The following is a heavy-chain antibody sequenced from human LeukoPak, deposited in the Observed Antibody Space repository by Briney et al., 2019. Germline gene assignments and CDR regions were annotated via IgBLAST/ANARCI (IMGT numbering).Heavy chain of an antibody. CDR1: GFTFSSYA. D-gene: IGHD2-15*01. CDR2: ISGSSGST. Sequence: GGSLRLSCAASGFTFSSYAMSWVRQAPGKGLEWVSAISGSSGSTYYADSVKGRFTISRDNSKNTLYLQMNSLRAEDTAVYYCARILTRGYCSGGSCYSYWFDPWGQGTLVTVSS. V-gene: IGHV3-23*01. J-gene: IGHJ5*02. CDR3: ARILTRGYCSGGSCYSYWFDP.